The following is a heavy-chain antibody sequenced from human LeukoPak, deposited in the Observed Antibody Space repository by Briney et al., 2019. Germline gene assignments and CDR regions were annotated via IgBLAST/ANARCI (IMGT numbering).Heavy chain of an antibody. CDR2: ISGSSGNT. CDR3: ARAKPKNMVRGLIMRRESRYYFDY. J-gene: IGHJ4*02. D-gene: IGHD3-10*01. V-gene: IGHV3-23*01. Sequence: GGSLRLSCAASGFTFSSYAMSWVRQAPGKGLEWVSAISGSSGNTYYADSVKGRFTISRDNSKNTLYVQMNSLRAEDTAVYYCARAKPKNMVRGLIMRRESRYYFDYWGQGTLVTVSS. CDR1: GFTFSSYA.